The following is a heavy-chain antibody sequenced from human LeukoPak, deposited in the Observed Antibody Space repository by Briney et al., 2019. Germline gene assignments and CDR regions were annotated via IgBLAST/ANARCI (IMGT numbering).Heavy chain of an antibody. D-gene: IGHD6-6*01. J-gene: IGHJ6*03. CDR2: ISAYNGNT. V-gene: IGHV1-18*01. CDR3: ARKGLAYYYYYMDV. CDR1: GYTFTSYG. Sequence: ASVKVSCKASGYTFTSYGISWVRQAPRQGLEWMGWISAYNGNTNYAQKLQGRVTMTTDTSTSTAYMELRSLRSDDTAVYYCARKGLAYYYYYMDVWGKGTTVTVSS.